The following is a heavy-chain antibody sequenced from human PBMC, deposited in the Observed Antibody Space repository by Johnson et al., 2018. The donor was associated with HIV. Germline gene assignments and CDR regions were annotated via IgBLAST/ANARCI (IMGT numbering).Heavy chain of an antibody. V-gene: IGHV3-30*02. D-gene: IGHD2-8*01. J-gene: IGHJ3*02. CDR3: AKVGPANDVLGAGDAFDI. CDR2: IRYDGSNK. Sequence: QVQLVESGGGVVQPGGSLRLSCAASGFTFSTYGMHWVRQAPGKGLEWVAFIRYDGSNKYYADSVKGRFTISRDNSKNTLYLQMNSLRAEDTAVYYCAKVGPANDVLGAGDAFDIWGQGTMVTVSS. CDR1: GFTFSTYG.